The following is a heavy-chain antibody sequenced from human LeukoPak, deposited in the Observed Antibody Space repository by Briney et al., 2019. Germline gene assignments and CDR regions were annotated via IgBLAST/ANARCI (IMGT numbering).Heavy chain of an antibody. Sequence: GGSLRLSCAASGSTFSSQWMSWVRQAPEKGLEWLANINQDGSQKYYVDSVKGRFTISRDNSQNSLYLQMNSLRDEDTAVYYCATSHDSSGNDWGQGTLVTVSS. D-gene: IGHD3-22*01. V-gene: IGHV3-7*01. CDR1: GSTFSSQW. CDR3: ATSHDSSGND. CDR2: INQDGSQK. J-gene: IGHJ4*02.